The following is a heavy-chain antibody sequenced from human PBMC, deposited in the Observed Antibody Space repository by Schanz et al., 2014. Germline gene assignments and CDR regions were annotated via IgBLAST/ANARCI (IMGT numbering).Heavy chain of an antibody. Sequence: QVQLVESGGGVVQPGRSLRLSCAASGFNFGSHGMHWVRQAPGKGLEWVAVISYDGSFKNYADSVKGRFTISRDNSKNTLCLQMNSLRAEDTAVYYCANNWNRDYWGQGTLVTVSS. CDR3: ANNWNRDY. CDR2: ISYDGSFK. D-gene: IGHD1-20*01. J-gene: IGHJ4*02. V-gene: IGHV3-33*06. CDR1: GFNFGSHG.